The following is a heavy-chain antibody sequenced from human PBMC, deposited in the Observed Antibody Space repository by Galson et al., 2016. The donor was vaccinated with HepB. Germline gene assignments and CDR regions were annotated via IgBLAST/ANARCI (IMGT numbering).Heavy chain of an antibody. CDR1: GGSLNGYS. D-gene: IGHD6-19*01. J-gene: IGHJ6*03. V-gene: IGHV4-34*01. CDR3: TRGQGYSSGWGFFYSYMDV. CDR2: VDHRGGT. Sequence: SETLSLTCAVYGGSLNGYSWSWIRQPPGKGLEWIGKVDHRGGTTYNPSLTSRVTISIDTSKNQFSLKVRSVTAADTAIYYCTRGQGYSSGWGFFYSYMDVWDKGITVTVSS.